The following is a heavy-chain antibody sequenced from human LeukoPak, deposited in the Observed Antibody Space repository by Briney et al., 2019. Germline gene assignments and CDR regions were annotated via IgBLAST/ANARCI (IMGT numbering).Heavy chain of an antibody. V-gene: IGHV4-34*01. CDR2: INHSGST. Sequence: PSETLSLTCAVYGGSFSGYYWSWIRQPPGKGLEWIGKINHSGSTNYNPSLKSRVTISVDTSKNQFSLKLSSVTAADTAVYYCARGKMVRGAYYYYYYYGMDVWGQGTTVTVSS. J-gene: IGHJ6*02. CDR3: ARGKMVRGAYYYYYYYGMDV. CDR1: GGSFSGYY. D-gene: IGHD3-10*01.